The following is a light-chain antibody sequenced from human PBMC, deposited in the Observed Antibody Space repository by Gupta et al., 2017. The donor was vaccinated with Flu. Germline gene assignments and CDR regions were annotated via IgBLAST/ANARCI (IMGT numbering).Light chain of an antibody. Sequence: SALTQSPSASGSPGQPITISCTGTSRGVGGYNYVSWYQQHPGKAPKLMISEVNDRTSGVSNRFSGSKSGNTASMTISGLQADEEADYYCSSYASNNINVVFGGGTKLTVL. CDR1: SRGVGGYNY. CDR2: EVN. CDR3: SSYASNNINVV. J-gene: IGLJ2*01. V-gene: IGLV2-14*01.